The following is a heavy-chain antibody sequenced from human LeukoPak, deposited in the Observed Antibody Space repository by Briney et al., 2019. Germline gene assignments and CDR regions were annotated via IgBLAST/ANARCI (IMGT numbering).Heavy chain of an antibody. CDR2: ISGSGGST. J-gene: IGHJ6*02. Sequence: SGGSLRLSCAASGFTFSSYAMSWVRQAQGKGLEWVSAISGSGGSTYYADSVKGRFSISRDNSKNTLYLQMNSLRAEDTAVYYCATALPMVRGVIRGMDVWGQGTTVTVSS. CDR1: GFTFSSYA. D-gene: IGHD3-10*01. V-gene: IGHV3-23*01. CDR3: ATALPMVRGVIRGMDV.